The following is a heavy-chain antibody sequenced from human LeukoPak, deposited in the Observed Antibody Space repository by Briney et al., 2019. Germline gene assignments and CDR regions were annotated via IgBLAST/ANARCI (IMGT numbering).Heavy chain of an antibody. CDR2: IRPEGTTT. D-gene: IGHD3-9*01. CDR1: GFTFSTYW. Sequence: PGGSLRLSCAASGFTFSTYWMHCVRQAPGKGLVWVARIRPEGTTTAYADSVKGRFTISRDNAKNTLFLQMNSLSAEDTAVYYCARDLDWILFDYWGQGTLVTVSS. V-gene: IGHV3-74*03. CDR3: ARDLDWILFDY. J-gene: IGHJ4*02.